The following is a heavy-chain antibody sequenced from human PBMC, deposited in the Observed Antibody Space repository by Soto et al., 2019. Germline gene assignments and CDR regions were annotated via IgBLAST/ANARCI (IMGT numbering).Heavy chain of an antibody. V-gene: IGHV4-34*01. Sequence: SETLSLTCAVYGGSFSGYYWSWIRQPPGKGLEWIGEINHSGSTNYNPSLKSRVTISVDTSKNQFSLKLSSVTAADTAVYYCASRQIFDIVVVPAAIGYWGQGTLVTVSS. CDR1: GGSFSGYY. D-gene: IGHD2-2*01. J-gene: IGHJ4*02. CDR2: INHSGST. CDR3: ASRQIFDIVVVPAAIGY.